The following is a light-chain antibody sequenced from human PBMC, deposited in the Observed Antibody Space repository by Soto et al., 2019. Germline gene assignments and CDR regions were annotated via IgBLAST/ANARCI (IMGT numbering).Light chain of an antibody. CDR1: QSLLYSNGYNY. J-gene: IGKJ2*01. CDR2: LGS. V-gene: IGKV2-28*01. CDR3: MQALQTPYT. Sequence: DIVMTQSPVSLPVTPGEPASISCRSSQSLLYSNGYNYLDWYLQKPGQSPQLLIYLGSNRASGVPDRFSGSGSGTEFTLKISRVEAEDVGVYYCMQALQTPYTFGQGTKLEIK.